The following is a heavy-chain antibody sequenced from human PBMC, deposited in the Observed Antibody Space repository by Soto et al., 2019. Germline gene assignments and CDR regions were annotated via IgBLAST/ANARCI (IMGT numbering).Heavy chain of an antibody. CDR2: ISLYSDGT. CDR3: ARVVPGVEAWFGX. Sequence: ASVKVSCNTSGYTFSNYGITWVRQAPGQPLEWLGWISLYSDGTNYAQKFQGRVSMTTETSTTTAYMELRSLRSDDTAVYYCARVVPGVEAWFGXWGQGTLVTVSX. V-gene: IGHV1-18*01. J-gene: IGHJ5*02. D-gene: IGHD2-2*01. CDR1: GYTFSNYG.